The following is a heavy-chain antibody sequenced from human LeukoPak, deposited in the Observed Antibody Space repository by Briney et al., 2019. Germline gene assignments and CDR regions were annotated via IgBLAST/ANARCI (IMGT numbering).Heavy chain of an antibody. Sequence: SETLSLTCTVSGGSISSSSYYWGWIRQPPGKGLEWIGSIYYSGSTYYNPSLKSRVTISVDTSKNQFSLKLSSVTAADTAVYYCARGGDFWSGYYDYWGQGTLVTVSS. J-gene: IGHJ4*02. CDR1: GGSISSSSYY. CDR3: ARGGDFWSGYYDY. V-gene: IGHV4-39*07. D-gene: IGHD3-3*01. CDR2: IYYSGST.